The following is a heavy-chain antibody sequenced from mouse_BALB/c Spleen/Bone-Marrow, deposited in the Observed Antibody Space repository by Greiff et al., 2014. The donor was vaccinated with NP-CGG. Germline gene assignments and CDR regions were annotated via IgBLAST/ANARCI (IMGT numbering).Heavy chain of an antibody. D-gene: IGHD2-3*01. CDR3: ARLGYYGGFAY. Sequence: DVMLVESGGGLVQPGGSLKLSCAASGFDFSGFWMGWVRQAPGKGLEWIGEINPDSYTINYTPSLKDRFIISRDNAKNTLYLQMNKVRSEDTALYYCARLGYYGGFAYWGQGTLVTVSA. V-gene: IGHV4-1*02. J-gene: IGHJ3*01. CDR1: GFDFSGFW. CDR2: INPDSYTI.